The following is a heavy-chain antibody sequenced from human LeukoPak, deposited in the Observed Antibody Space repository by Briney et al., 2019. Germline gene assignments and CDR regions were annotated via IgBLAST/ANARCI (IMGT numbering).Heavy chain of an antibody. D-gene: IGHD6-13*01. CDR1: GGSISSYY. Sequence: SETLSLTCTVSGGSISSYYWSWVRQPPGKGLEWIGFVYYTGSTNYSPSLKSRVTISVDTSKNQFSLKLRSVTAADTAVYYCARISSGNWYNERGAFDVWGQGTMVTVSS. V-gene: IGHV4-59*01. J-gene: IGHJ3*01. CDR2: VYYTGST. CDR3: ARISSGNWYNERGAFDV.